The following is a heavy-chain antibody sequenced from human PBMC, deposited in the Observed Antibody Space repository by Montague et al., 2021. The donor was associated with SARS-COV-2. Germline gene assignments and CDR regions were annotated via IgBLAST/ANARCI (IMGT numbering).Heavy chain of an antibody. CDR1: GGSISGYY. CDR3: ARAVRVRIVVVIAISYYYFDY. Sequence: SETLSLTCAVYGGSISGYYWSWIRQPPGKGLEWIGDINHSGSTKYNPSLKTRVTISADTSKNQFSLRLSSVTAADTAVYYCARAVRVRIVVVIAISYYYFDYWGQGTLVTVSS. V-gene: IGHV4-34*01. J-gene: IGHJ4*02. D-gene: IGHD2-21*01. CDR2: INHSGST.